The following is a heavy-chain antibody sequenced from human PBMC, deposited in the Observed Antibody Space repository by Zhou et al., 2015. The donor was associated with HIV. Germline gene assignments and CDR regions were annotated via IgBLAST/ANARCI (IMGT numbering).Heavy chain of an antibody. V-gene: IGHV1-8*01. Sequence: LLQSGPEVRKPGASVQVSCKASGYTFTSYDVNWVRQAPGQGLEWMGWMNPNSGNAEFAQKFQDRVTMTRDTSIRTAYMELSRLTSEDAAMYFCARSSVNHDNGFDLWGQGTNLIVSS. CDR2: MNPNSGNA. CDR1: GYTFTSYD. J-gene: IGHJ3*01. D-gene: IGHD1-14*01. CDR3: ARSSVNHDNGFDL.